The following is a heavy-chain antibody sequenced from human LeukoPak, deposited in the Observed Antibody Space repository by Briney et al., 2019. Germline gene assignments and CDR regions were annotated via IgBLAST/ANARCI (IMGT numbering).Heavy chain of an antibody. CDR2: ISYDGSNK. CDR1: GFTFSTYA. J-gene: IGHJ4*02. D-gene: IGHD3-10*01. CDR3: ARTTTPHYYGSGSYALGY. V-gene: IGHV3-30-3*01. Sequence: GGSLILFCAASGFTFSTYAMHWVRQGPGKGLEWVAVISYDGSNKYYADSVKGRFTISRDNSKNTLYLQMSSLSAEDTAVYYCARTTTPHYYGSGSYALGYWGQGTLVTVPS.